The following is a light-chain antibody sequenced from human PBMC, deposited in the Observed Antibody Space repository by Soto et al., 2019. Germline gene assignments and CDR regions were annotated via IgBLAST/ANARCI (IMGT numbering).Light chain of an antibody. J-gene: IGLJ1*01. CDR3: AAWDDSLNGYV. Sequence: QAVVTQPPSASGSPGQRVTISCSGGSSNTGRNTVNWYQQLPGTAPKLLMYSNNQRSSGVPDRFSGSKSGTSASLAISGLQSXXEAXXYCAAWDDSLNGYVFGTGTKLTVL. V-gene: IGLV1-44*01. CDR1: SSNTGRNT. CDR2: SNN.